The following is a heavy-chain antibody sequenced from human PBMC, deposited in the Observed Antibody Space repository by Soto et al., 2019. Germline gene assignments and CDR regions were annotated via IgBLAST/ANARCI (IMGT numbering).Heavy chain of an antibody. CDR3: ARLRGPPRGIRLPRTEIAAAGTGDAFDI. V-gene: IGHV4-34*01. CDR2: INHSGST. D-gene: IGHD6-13*01. CDR1: GGSFSGYY. Sequence: SETLSLTCAVYGGSFSGYYWSWVRQPPGKGLEWIGEINHSGSTNYNPSLKSRVTISVDTSKNQFSLKLSSVTAADTAVYYCARLRGPPRGIRLPRTEIAAAGTGDAFDIWGQGTMVTVSS. J-gene: IGHJ3*02.